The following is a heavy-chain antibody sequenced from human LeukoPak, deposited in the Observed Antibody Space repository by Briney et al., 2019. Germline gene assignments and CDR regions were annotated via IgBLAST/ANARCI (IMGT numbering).Heavy chain of an antibody. V-gene: IGHV4-4*07. CDR1: GGSISSYY. Sequence: SETLSLTCTVSGGSISSYYWSWIRQPAGKGLEWIGRIYTSGSTNHNPSLKSRVTMSVDTSKNQFSLKLSSVTAADTAVYYCARERFGELSWGLYYYYYYMDVWGKGTTVTVSS. J-gene: IGHJ6*03. D-gene: IGHD3-10*01. CDR2: IYTSGST. CDR3: ARERFGELSWGLYYYYYYMDV.